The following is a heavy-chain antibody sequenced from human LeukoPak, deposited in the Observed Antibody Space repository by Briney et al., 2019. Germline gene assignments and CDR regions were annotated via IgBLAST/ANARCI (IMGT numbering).Heavy chain of an antibody. Sequence: PSETLSHTCTVSGGSISSSSYYWGWIRQPPGKGLEWTGSIYYSGSTYYNPSLKSRVTISVDTSKNQFSLKLSSVTAADTAGYYCASLLVGAYSGPLPKYFRGDFGYRGQGTLVTVSS. CDR2: IYYSGST. D-gene: IGHD1-26*01. CDR3: ASLLVGAYSGPLPKYFRGDFGY. CDR1: GGSISSSSYY. V-gene: IGHV4-39*01. J-gene: IGHJ4*02.